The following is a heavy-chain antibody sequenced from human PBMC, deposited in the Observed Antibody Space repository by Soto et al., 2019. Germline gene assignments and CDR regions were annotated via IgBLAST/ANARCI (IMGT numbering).Heavy chain of an antibody. CDR3: AKYDYGDYEGYYYGMDV. CDR2: ISGSGGST. V-gene: IGHV3-23*01. D-gene: IGHD4-17*01. CDR1: GFTFSSYA. J-gene: IGHJ6*02. Sequence: PGGPLRLSCAASGFTFSSYAMSWVRQAPGKGLEWVSAISGSGGSTYYADSVKGRFTISGDNSKNTLYLQMNSLRAEDTAVYYCAKYDYGDYEGYYYGMDVWGQGTTVTVSS.